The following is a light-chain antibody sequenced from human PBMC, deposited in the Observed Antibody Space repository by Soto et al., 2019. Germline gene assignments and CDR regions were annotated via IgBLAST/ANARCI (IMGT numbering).Light chain of an antibody. V-gene: IGKV3-11*01. CDR3: QQYHNWPIT. Sequence: EIVLTPSPATLSLSPGERATLSCRASQSVSSYLAWYQQKPGQAPRLLIYDASNRATGIPARFSGSGSGTDFTLTISSLEPEDFAVYYCQQYHNWPITFGQGTRL. CDR1: QSVSSY. J-gene: IGKJ5*01. CDR2: DAS.